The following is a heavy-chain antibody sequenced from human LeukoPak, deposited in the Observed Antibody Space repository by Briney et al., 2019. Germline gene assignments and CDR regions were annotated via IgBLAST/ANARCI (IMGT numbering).Heavy chain of an antibody. D-gene: IGHD3-22*01. CDR2: IRYDGSNE. Sequence: PGGSLRLSCAASGFTFSSYGMHWVRQAPGKGLEWVSFIRYDGSNEYYADSVRGRFTISRDNSKNTLYLQMNSLRAEDTAVYYCAKSYYDSSGYRGDLEYWGQGTLVTVSS. J-gene: IGHJ4*02. CDR1: GFTFSSYG. V-gene: IGHV3-30*02. CDR3: AKSYYDSSGYRGDLEY.